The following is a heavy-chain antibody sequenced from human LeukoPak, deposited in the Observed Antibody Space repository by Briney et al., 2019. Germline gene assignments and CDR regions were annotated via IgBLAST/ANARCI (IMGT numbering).Heavy chain of an antibody. V-gene: IGHV1-69*13. J-gene: IGHJ6*02. CDR3: ARGIEFSYYYYYGMDV. Sequence: ASVKVSCTASGGTFSSYAISWVRQAPGQGPEWMGGIIPIFGTANYAQKFQGRVTITADESTSTAYMELSSLRSEDTAVYYCARGIEFSYYYYYGMDVWGQGTTVTVSS. D-gene: IGHD3-10*01. CDR2: IIPIFGTA. CDR1: GGTFSSYA.